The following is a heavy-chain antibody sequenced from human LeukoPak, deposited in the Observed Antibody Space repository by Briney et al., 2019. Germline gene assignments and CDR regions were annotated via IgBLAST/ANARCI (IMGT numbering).Heavy chain of an antibody. Sequence: ASVKVSCKASGYTFTSYDINWVRQATGQGLEWMGWMNPNSGNTGYAQKFQGRVTMTRNTSISTAYMELSSLISEDTAVYYCATGPRYISSWWAGPNWFDPWGQGTLVTVSS. CDR3: ATGPRYISSWWAGPNWFDP. D-gene: IGHD6-13*01. V-gene: IGHV1-8*01. CDR1: GYTFTSYD. CDR2: MNPNSGNT. J-gene: IGHJ5*02.